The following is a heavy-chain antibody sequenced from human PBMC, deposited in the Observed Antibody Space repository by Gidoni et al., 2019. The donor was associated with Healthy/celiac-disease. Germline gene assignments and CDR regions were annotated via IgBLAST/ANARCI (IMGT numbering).Heavy chain of an antibody. CDR3: AKDLRGEIQLWLQPDY. J-gene: IGHJ4*02. CDR2: ISYDGSNK. D-gene: IGHD5-18*01. V-gene: IGHV3-30*18. Sequence: QVQLVESGGGVVQPGRSLRLSCAASGFTFSSYGMHWVRQAPGKGLEWVAVISYDGSNKYYADSVKGRFAISRDNSKNTLYLQMNSRRAEDTAVYYCAKDLRGEIQLWLQPDYWGQGTLVTVSS. CDR1: GFTFSSYG.